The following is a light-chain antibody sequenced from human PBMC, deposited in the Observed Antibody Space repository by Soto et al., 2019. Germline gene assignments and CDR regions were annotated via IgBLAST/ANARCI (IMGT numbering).Light chain of an antibody. J-gene: IGKJ2*01. CDR3: QQYGGSPPYT. V-gene: IGKV3-20*01. Sequence: EIVLTQSPGTLSLSPGERATLSCRASQSVSSIYLAWYQQKPGQAPRLLIYRASSRAPGIPDRFSGSGSGTDFTITISRLEPEDFAVYSCQQYGGSPPYTFGQGTKLEIK. CDR2: RAS. CDR1: QSVSSIY.